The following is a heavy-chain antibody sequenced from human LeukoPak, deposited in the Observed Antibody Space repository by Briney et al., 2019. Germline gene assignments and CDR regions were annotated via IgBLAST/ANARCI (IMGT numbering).Heavy chain of an antibody. V-gene: IGHV4-34*01. D-gene: IGHD2-21*02. J-gene: IGHJ5*02. Sequence: SETLSLTCAVYGGSFSGYYWSWIRQPPGKGLEWIGEINHSGSTNYNPSLKSRVTISVDTSKNQFSLKLSSVTAADTAVYYCARRVAYCGGDCYLNWFDPWGQGTLVTVSS. CDR1: GGSFSGYY. CDR3: ARRVAYCGGDCYLNWFDP. CDR2: INHSGST.